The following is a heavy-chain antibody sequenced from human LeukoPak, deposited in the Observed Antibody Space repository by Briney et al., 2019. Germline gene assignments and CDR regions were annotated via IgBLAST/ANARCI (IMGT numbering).Heavy chain of an antibody. CDR2: IYHSGST. CDR3: AREEGQYYDSSGYYAFDY. D-gene: IGHD3-22*01. V-gene: IGHV4-30-2*01. CDR1: GGSISSGGYY. J-gene: IGHJ4*02. Sequence: SQTLSLTCTVSGGSISSGGYYWNWIRQPPGKGLEWIGYIYHSGSTYYNPSLKSRVTISVDRSKNQFSLKLSSVTAADTAVYYCAREEGQYYDSSGYYAFDYWGQGTLVTVSS.